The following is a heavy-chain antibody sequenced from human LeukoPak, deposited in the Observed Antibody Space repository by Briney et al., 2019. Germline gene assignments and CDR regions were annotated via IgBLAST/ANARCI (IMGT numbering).Heavy chain of an antibody. V-gene: IGHV3-30*18. D-gene: IGHD3-22*01. CDR3: AKETYDSSGYYFAYFDY. Sequence: GGPLRLSCAASGFTFSSFGMHWVRQAPGKGLEWVAIISYDGSLKYYADSVKGRFTISRDNSKNTLYLQVSSLRVEDTAVYYCAKETYDSSGYYFAYFDYWGQGTLVTVSA. CDR2: ISYDGSLK. J-gene: IGHJ4*02. CDR1: GFTFSSFG.